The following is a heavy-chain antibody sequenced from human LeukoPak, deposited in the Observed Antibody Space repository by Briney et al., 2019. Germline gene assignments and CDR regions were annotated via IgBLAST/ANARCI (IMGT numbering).Heavy chain of an antibody. CDR2: ISGSGGST. Sequence: PGGSLRLSCAASGFTFSSYAMSWVRQAPGKGLEWVSAISGSGGSTYYADSVKGRFTISRDNSKNTLYLQMNSLRAEDTAVYYCAKAMGITMIVVVITPDFDHWGQGTLVTVSS. D-gene: IGHD3-22*01. J-gene: IGHJ4*02. CDR1: GFTFSSYA. V-gene: IGHV3-23*01. CDR3: AKAMGITMIVVVITPDFDH.